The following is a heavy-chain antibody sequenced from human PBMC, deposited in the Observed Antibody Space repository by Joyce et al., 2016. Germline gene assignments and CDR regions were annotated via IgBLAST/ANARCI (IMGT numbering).Heavy chain of an antibody. CDR1: GFTFRSFA. CDR2: ITGSGGNR. J-gene: IGHJ5*02. CDR3: AKEDDVVVVLRGFDA. V-gene: IGHV3-23*01. D-gene: IGHD2-15*01. Sequence: EVQLLESGGGLVQPGGSLSLSCAASGFTFRSFAMSWVRQAPGKGLEWVAGITGSGGNRYYAESEKGRLTISRDNSKNTLYLHMNSLRAEDTALYYCAKEDDVVVVLRGFDAWGQGTLVTVSS.